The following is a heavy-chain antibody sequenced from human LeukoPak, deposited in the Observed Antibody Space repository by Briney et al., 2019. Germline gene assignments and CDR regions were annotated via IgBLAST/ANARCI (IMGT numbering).Heavy chain of an antibody. CDR3: ARVGDHFHWNLDL. V-gene: IGHV3-53*01. D-gene: IGHD3-3*02. CDR2: ICSGGTT. Sequence: GGSLRLSCAASGFTASTYYMNWVRQAPGKGLEWVSIICSGGTTYYADSVKGRFTISRDTSKNTLSLQMSSLRAEDTAVYFCARVGDHFHWNLDLWGRGTLVTVSS. CDR1: GFTASTYY. J-gene: IGHJ2*01.